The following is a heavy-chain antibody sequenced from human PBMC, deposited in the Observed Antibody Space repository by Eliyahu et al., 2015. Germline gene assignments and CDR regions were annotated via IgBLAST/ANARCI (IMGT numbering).Heavy chain of an antibody. Sequence: QLQLQESGPGLVKPSETLSLTCTVSGDSITSSNYYWGWIRQPPGKGLEWIGSIYYSGSTYYNPSLTSRVTISIDTSKNQFSLKLSSVTAADTAVYFCARPGRANYYYFNYWGQGTLVTVSS. CDR2: IYYSGST. CDR1: GDSITSSNYY. D-gene: IGHD4/OR15-4a*01. V-gene: IGHV4-39*01. J-gene: IGHJ4*02. CDR3: ARPGRANYYYFNY.